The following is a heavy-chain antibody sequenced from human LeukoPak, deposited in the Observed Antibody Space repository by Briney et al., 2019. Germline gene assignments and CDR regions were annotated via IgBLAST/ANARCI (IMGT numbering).Heavy chain of an antibody. CDR1: GFTFGLYS. J-gene: IGHJ6*03. D-gene: IGHD2-21*02. CDR2: IDSNSNFM. Sequence: PGGSLRLSCAASGFTFGLYSMTWVRQAPGKGLEWVSLIDSNSNFMNYADSVKGRFTISRDNAKKSLYLQMNSLRAEDTAVYYCARSLLPTYYYYYYMDVWGKGTTVTVSS. V-gene: IGHV3-21*01. CDR3: ARSLLPTYYYYYYMDV.